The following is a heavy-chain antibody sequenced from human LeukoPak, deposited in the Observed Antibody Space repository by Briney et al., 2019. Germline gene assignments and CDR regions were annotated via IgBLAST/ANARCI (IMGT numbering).Heavy chain of an antibody. CDR3: ARSGITTFGSYYYYGMDV. D-gene: IGHD3-3*01. Sequence: PSETLSLTCAVSGGSISSYYWSWIRQPPGKGLEWIGRIYTSGSTNYNPSLKSRVTMSVDTSKNQFSLNLSSVTAADTAVYYCARSGITTFGSYYYYGMDVWGQGTTVTVSS. V-gene: IGHV4-4*07. CDR2: IYTSGST. J-gene: IGHJ6*02. CDR1: GGSISSYY.